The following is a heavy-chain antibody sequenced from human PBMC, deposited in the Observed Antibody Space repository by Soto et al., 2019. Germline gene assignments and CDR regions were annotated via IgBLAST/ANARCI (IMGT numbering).Heavy chain of an antibody. J-gene: IGHJ6*02. CDR3: ASHTVSAILPAMDV. Sequence: GGSLRLSCAASGFTFSSYWMSWVRQAAGKGLKWVANIKQDESEKYYVDSVNGRFTISRDESKNSVFLQMEGLKTEDTAIYLCASHTVSAILPAMDVWGQGTAVTVSS. CDR1: GFTFSSYW. CDR2: IKQDESEK. V-gene: IGHV3-7*03. D-gene: IGHD6-19*01.